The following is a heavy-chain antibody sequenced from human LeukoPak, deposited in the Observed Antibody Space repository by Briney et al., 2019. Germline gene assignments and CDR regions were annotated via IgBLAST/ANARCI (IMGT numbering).Heavy chain of an antibody. J-gene: IGHJ4*02. D-gene: IGHD1-26*01. Sequence: GASVKVSCKASGYTFTGYYMHWVRQAPGQGLEWMGWINPNSGGTNYAQKFQGRVTMTRDTSISTAYMELSRLRSDDTAVYYCARAPPQYSGSYFSYWGQGTLVTVSS. CDR3: ARAPPQYSGSYFSY. CDR1: GYTFTGYY. V-gene: IGHV1-2*02. CDR2: INPNSGGT.